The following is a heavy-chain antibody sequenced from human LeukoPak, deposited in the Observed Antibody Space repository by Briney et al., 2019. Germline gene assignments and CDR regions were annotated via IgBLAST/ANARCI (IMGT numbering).Heavy chain of an antibody. CDR2: MNSNSGNT. CDR1: GYTFTSYD. CDR3: ARVGSSGWYRHTYGY. J-gene: IGHJ4*02. Sequence: ASVKVSCKASGYTFTSYDINWVRQATGQGLEWMGWMNSNSGNTGCAQKFQGRVTMTRNTSISTAYMELSSLRSEDTAVYYCARVGSSGWYRHTYGYWGQGTLVTVSS. V-gene: IGHV1-8*01. D-gene: IGHD6-19*01.